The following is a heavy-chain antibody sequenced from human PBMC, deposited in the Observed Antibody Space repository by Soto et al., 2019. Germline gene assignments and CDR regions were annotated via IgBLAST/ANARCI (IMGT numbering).Heavy chain of an antibody. CDR2: INHSGST. Sequence: PSETLSLTCAVYGGSFSGYYWSWIRQPPGKGLEWIGEINHSGSTNYNPSLKSRVTISVDTSKNQFSLKLSSVTAADTAVYYCARGRSYDYIWGSYRPFEYWGQGTLVTVSS. J-gene: IGHJ4*02. CDR1: GGSFSGYY. V-gene: IGHV4-34*01. D-gene: IGHD3-16*02. CDR3: ARGRSYDYIWGSYRPFEY.